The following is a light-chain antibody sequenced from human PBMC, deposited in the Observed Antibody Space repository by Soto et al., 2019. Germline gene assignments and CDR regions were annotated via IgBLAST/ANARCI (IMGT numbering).Light chain of an antibody. CDR1: SSDVGAYNY. Sequence: QSALTQPRSVSGSPGQSVTISCTGTSSDVGAYNYVSWYQQYPGKAPKLLIYSDTQRPSGVPDRFSGSKSGTSASLAISGLRSEDEADYYCAAWDDSLSGYVFGTGTKLTV. CDR3: AAWDDSLSGYV. CDR2: SDT. J-gene: IGLJ1*01. V-gene: IGLV2-11*01.